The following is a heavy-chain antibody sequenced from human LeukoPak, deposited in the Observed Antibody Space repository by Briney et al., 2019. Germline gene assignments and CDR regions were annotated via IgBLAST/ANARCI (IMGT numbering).Heavy chain of an antibody. D-gene: IGHD3-16*01. CDR1: GYTFTSYY. Sequence: ASVKVSCKASGYTFTSYYMHWVRQAPGQGLEWMGIINPSGGSTSYAQKFQGRVTVTRDTSTSTVYMELSSLRSEDTAVYYCARPTERGAFDYWGQGTLVTVSS. V-gene: IGHV1-46*01. J-gene: IGHJ4*02. CDR3: ARPTERGAFDY. CDR2: INPSGGST.